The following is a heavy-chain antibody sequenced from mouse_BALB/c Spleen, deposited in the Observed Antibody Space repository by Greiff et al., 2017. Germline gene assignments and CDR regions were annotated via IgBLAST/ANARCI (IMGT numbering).Heavy chain of an antibody. V-gene: IGHV5-6-3*01. CDR3: ARAAAYYYAMDY. CDR1: GFTFSSYG. Sequence: EVKLMESGGGLVQPGGSLKLSCAASGFTFSSYGMSWVRQTPDKRLELVATINSNGGSTYYPDSVKGRFTISRDNAKNTLYLQMSSLKSEDTAMYYCARAAAYYYAMDYWGQGTSVTVSS. CDR2: INSNGGST. J-gene: IGHJ4*01.